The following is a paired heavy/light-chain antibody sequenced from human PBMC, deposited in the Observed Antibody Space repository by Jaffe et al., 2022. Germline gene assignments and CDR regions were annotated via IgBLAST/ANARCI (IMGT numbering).Heavy chain of an antibody. CDR1: GGSISSSNW. Sequence: QVQLQESGPGLVKPSGTLSLTCAVSGGSISSSNWWSWVRQPPGKGLEWIGEIYHSGSTNYNPSLKSRVTISVDKSKNQFSLKLSSVTAADTAVYYCARGPPNPDIVATIIAGYFDLWGRGTLVTVSS. CDR3: ARGPPNPDIVATIIAGYFDL. V-gene: IGHV4-4*02. CDR2: IYHSGST. J-gene: IGHJ2*01. D-gene: IGHD5-12*01.
Light chain of an antibody. CDR1: QSIGSS. J-gene: IGKJ1*01. V-gene: IGKV6-21*02. CDR2: YAS. CDR3: HQSSSLPWT. Sequence: EIVLTQSPDFQSVTPKEKVTITCRASQSIGSSLHWYQQKPDQSPKLLIKYASQSISGVPSRFSGSGSGTDFTLTINSLEAEDAATYYCHQSSSLPWTFGQGTKVEIK.